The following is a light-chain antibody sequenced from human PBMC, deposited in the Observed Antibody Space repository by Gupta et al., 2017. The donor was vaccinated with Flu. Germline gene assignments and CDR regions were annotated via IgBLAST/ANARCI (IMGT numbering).Light chain of an antibody. CDR2: KDT. CDR3: QTWDSDTGV. CDR1: KWGNYF. Sequence: SPGRTANTTCTGEKWGNYFVSWGQQKPGQSPILVIYKDTKRPTGIPERFSGSNSGNNATLTISGTQARDEADYYGQTWDSDTGVFGGGTKLTVL. J-gene: IGLJ2*01. V-gene: IGLV3-1*01.